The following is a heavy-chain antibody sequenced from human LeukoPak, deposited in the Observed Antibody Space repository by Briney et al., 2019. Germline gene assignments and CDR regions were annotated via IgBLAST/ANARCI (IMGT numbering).Heavy chain of an antibody. D-gene: IGHD3-10*01. J-gene: IGHJ4*02. Sequence: GGSLRPSCAASGFTFDDYGMSWVRQAPGKGLEWVSGINWNGGSTGYADSVKGRFTISRDNAKNSLYLQMNSLRAEDTAVYYCAKSRGGLRESDYWGQGTLVTVSS. CDR3: AKSRGGLRESDY. V-gene: IGHV3-20*04. CDR1: GFTFDDYG. CDR2: INWNGGST.